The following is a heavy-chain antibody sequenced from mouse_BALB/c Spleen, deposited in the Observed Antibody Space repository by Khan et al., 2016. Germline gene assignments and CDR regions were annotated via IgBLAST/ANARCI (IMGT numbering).Heavy chain of an antibody. Sequence: EVQLQESGAELVRPGALVKLSCKASGFNIKDYYMHWVKQRPEQGLEWIGWIDPENGNTIYDPKFQGKASITADTSSNTAYLQLSSLTSEDTAVYYCALYYYGSSEYDFDYWGQGTTLTVSS. D-gene: IGHD1-1*01. J-gene: IGHJ2*01. CDR2: IDPENGNT. CDR3: ALYYYGSSEYDFDY. CDR1: GFNIKDYY. V-gene: IGHV14-1*02.